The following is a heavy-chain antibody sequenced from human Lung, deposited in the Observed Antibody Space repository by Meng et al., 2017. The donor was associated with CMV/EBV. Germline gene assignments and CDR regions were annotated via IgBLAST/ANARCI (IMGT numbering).Heavy chain of an antibody. V-gene: IGHV3-30*18. D-gene: IGHD2-15*01. CDR3: AKEDCSGATCSLDK. J-gene: IGHJ4*02. Sequence: ASGFSVSSFGMHWVRQAPGKARERVAVISYHERNKFYGDSVKGRFTVSRDNSKSTLYLHVDSLRPDDTAVYYCAKEDCSGATCSLDKWGQGTLVTVSS. CDR1: GFSVSSFG. CDR2: ISYHERNK.